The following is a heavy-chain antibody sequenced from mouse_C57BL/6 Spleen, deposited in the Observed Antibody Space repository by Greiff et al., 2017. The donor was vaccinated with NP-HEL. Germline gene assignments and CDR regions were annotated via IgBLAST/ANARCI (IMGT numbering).Heavy chain of an antibody. D-gene: IGHD2-3*01. V-gene: IGHV5-12*01. CDR1: GFTFSDYY. CDR3: ARNDGYYEVAY. J-gene: IGHJ3*01. CDR2: ISNGGGST. Sequence: EVKLVESGGGLVQPGGSLKLSCAASGFTFSDYYMYWVRQTPEKRLEWVAYISNGGGSTYYPDTVKGRFTISRDNAKNTLYLQMSRLKSEDTAMYYCARNDGYYEVAYWGQGTLVTVSA.